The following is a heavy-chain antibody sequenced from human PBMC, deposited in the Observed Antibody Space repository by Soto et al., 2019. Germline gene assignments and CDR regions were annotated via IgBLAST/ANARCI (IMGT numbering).Heavy chain of an antibody. CDR2: IYPGDSDT. CDR3: ARLPRVRGVFDGFNV. V-gene: IGHV5-51*01. CDR1: GYSFAGYW. Sequence: PGESLKISCKGSGYSFAGYWIGWVRQMPGKGLDWMGVIYPGDSDTRYSPSFHGQVTISADKSISTAYLQWSSLKASDTAMYFCARLPRVRGVFDGFNVWGQGTRVTV. J-gene: IGHJ3*01. D-gene: IGHD3-10*01.